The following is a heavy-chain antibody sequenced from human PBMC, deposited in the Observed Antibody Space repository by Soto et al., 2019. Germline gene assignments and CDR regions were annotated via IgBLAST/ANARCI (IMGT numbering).Heavy chain of an antibody. CDR3: ARAGGSYRLDY. CDR1: GFTFSSYW. CDR2: IKQDGSEK. J-gene: IGHJ4*02. V-gene: IGHV3-7*05. D-gene: IGHD1-26*01. Sequence: GGSLSLSCAASGFTFSSYWMSWVRQAPGKGLEWVASIKQDGSEKYYVDSVKGRFTISRNNAKNSLYLQMNSLRAEDTAVYYCARAGGSYRLDYWGQGTLVTVSS.